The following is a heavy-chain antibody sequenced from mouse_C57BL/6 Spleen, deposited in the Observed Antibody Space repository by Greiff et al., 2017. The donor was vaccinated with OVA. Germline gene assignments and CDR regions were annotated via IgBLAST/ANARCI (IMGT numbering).Heavy chain of an antibody. CDR3: ARNHYYGSSLYAMDY. D-gene: IGHD1-1*01. V-gene: IGHV2-2*01. CDR1: GFSLTSYG. Sequence: VQLQQSGPGLVQPSQSLSITCTVSGFSLTSYGVHWVRQSPGKGLEWLGVIWSGGSTDYNAACIARLSISKDNTKSQVFFKMNSLQADDTAIYYCARNHYYGSSLYAMDYWGQGTSVTVSS. J-gene: IGHJ4*01. CDR2: IWSGGST.